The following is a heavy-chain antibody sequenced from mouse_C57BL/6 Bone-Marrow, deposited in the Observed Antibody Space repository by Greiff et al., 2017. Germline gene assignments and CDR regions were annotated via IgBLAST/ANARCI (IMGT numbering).Heavy chain of an antibody. CDR2: IWTGGGT. CDR3: ASTVVGAMDD. J-gene: IGHJ4*01. V-gene: IGHV2-9-1*01. Sequence: VQLQQSGPGLVAPSQSLSITCTVSGFSLTSYAISWVRQPPGKGLEWLGVIWTGGGTNYNSALQSRLSISNDNSQSQVFLKMNSLQTDDTARYYGASTVVGAMDDWGQGTSVTVSS. D-gene: IGHD1-1*01. CDR1: GFSLTSYA.